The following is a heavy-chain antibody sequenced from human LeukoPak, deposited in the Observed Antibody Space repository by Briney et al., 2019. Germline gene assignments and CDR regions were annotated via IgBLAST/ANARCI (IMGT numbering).Heavy chain of an antibody. CDR2: INYSGST. J-gene: IGHJ5*02. V-gene: IGHV4-39*01. CDR1: GGSISSYY. CDR3: ARHAYGSGSYYNFYWFDT. Sequence: PSETLSLTCTVSGGSISSYYRGWIRQPPGKGLEWIGSINYSGSTYYNPSLKSRVTISVDTSKNQFSLKLSSVTAADTAVYYCARHAYGSGSYYNFYWFDTWGQGTLVTVSS. D-gene: IGHD3-10*01.